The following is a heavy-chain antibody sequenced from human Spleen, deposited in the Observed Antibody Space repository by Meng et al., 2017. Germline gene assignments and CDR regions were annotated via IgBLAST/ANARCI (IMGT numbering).Heavy chain of an antibody. CDR1: GFTFSSYW. Sequence: GESLKISCAASGFTFSSYWMHWVRQAPGKGLVWVSRINSDGSSTSYADSVKGRFTISRDNAKSTLYLQMNSLRAEDTAVYYCARRRVYSSGSIFAFDIWGQGTMVTVSS. V-gene: IGHV3-74*01. CDR2: INSDGSST. D-gene: IGHD6-19*01. CDR3: ARRRVYSSGSIFAFDI. J-gene: IGHJ3*02.